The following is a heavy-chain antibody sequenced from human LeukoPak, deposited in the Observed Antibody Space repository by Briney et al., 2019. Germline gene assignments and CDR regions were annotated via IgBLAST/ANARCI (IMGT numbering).Heavy chain of an antibody. D-gene: IGHD4-23*01. Sequence: SVKVSCKASGGTFSSYVISWVRQAPGQGLEWMGRIIPILGIANYAQKFQGRVTITADKSTSIAYMELSSLRSEDTAVYYCARGPTVVTALGGDFDCWGQGTLVTVSS. V-gene: IGHV1-69*04. J-gene: IGHJ4*02. CDR2: IIPILGIA. CDR1: GGTFSSYV. CDR3: ARGPTVVTALGGDFDC.